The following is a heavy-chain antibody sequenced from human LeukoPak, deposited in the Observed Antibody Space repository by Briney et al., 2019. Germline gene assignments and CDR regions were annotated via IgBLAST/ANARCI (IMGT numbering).Heavy chain of an antibody. CDR1: GFIFGDYT. Sequence: GGSLRLSCTTSGFIFGDYTMSWVRQAPGKRLEWVSAINGRGDDTYYPDSVKGRFTISRDNSNNTLYLQMNSLRADDTAVYYCAKGHRESSSFFDSWGQGIPVTVSS. J-gene: IGHJ4*02. CDR2: INGRGDDT. CDR3: AKGHRESSSFFDS. V-gene: IGHV3-23*01.